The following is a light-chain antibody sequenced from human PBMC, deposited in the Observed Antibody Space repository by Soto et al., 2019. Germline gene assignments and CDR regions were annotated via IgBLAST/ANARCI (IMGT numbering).Light chain of an antibody. CDR2: RVT. CDR3: TSYTSNTTWV. J-gene: IGLJ3*02. Sequence: QSALTQPPSASGSPGQSVTISCTGTSSDVGGYNYVSWYQQHPGKAPKLLMFRVTERPSGVPDRFSGSKSGNTASLTVSGLQAEDEADYYCTSYTSNTTWVFGGGTKLTVL. V-gene: IGLV2-8*01. CDR1: SSDVGGYNY.